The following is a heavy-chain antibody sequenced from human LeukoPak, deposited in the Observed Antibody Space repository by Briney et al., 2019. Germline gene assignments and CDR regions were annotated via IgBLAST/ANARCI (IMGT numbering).Heavy chain of an antibody. J-gene: IGHJ4*02. CDR2: INHSGST. V-gene: IGHV4-34*01. CDR1: GGSFSGYY. D-gene: IGHD3-10*01. Sequence: PSETLSLTCAVYGGSFSGYYWSWIRQPPGKGLEWIGEINHSGSTNYNPSLKSRVTISVDTSKNQFSPKLSSVTAADTAVYYCARGRAYYGSGSYFVIGSSVDYWGQGTLVTVSS. CDR3: ARGRAYYGSGSYFVIGSSVDY.